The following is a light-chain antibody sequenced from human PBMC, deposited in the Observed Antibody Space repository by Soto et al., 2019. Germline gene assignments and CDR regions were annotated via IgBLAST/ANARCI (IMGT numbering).Light chain of an antibody. CDR3: QQSYSTPRT. J-gene: IGKJ1*01. V-gene: IGKV1-39*01. CDR2: AAS. Sequence: DIQMTQSPSSLSASVGDRDTITCRASQSISSYLNWYQQKPGKVPKLLIYAASSLQSGVPSRFSGSGSGTDFTLTISSLQPEDFATYYCQQSYSTPRTFGQWTKVDIK. CDR1: QSISSY.